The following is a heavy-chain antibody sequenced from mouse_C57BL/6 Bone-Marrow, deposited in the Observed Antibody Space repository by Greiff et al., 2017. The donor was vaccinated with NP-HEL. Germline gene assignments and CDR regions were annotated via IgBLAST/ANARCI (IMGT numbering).Heavy chain of an antibody. V-gene: IGHV1-26*01. CDR1: GYTFTDYY. CDR2: INPNNGGT. J-gene: IGHJ4*01. Sequence: EVKLQQSGPELVKPGASVKISCKASGYTFTDYYMNWVKQSHGKSLEWIGDINPNNGGTSYNQKFKGKATLTVDKSSSTAYMELRSLTSEDSAVYYCARGDSSGLYYYAMDYWGQGTSVTVSS. CDR3: ARGDSSGLYYYAMDY. D-gene: IGHD3-2*02.